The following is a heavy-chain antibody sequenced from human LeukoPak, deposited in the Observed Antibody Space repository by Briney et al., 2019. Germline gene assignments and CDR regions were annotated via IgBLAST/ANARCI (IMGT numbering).Heavy chain of an antibody. CDR3: AMTYYYDSSGYYSKPWYAFDI. CDR2: INPNSGGT. D-gene: IGHD3-22*01. Sequence: ASVKVSCKASGYAFTGYYMHWVRQAPGQGLEWMGWINPNSGGTNCRVTMTRDTSISTAYMELSRLRSDDTAVYYCAMTYYYDSSGYYSKPWYAFDIWGQGTMVTVSS. CDR1: GYAFTGYY. J-gene: IGHJ3*02. V-gene: IGHV1-2*02.